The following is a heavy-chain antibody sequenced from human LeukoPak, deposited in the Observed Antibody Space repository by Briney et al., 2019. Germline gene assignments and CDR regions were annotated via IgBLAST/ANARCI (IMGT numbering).Heavy chain of an antibody. CDR3: ERDYGA. CDR1: GFTFSRYW. CDR2: INSDGSAT. V-gene: IGHV3-74*03. Sequence: PGGSLRLSCEASGFTFSRYWMHWVRQAPGKGLMWVSRINSDGSATTYADFVKGRFTISRDNAKNTVYLQMNSLRVDDTAIYYCERDYGAWGQGTLVSLSP. D-gene: IGHD4/OR15-4a*01. J-gene: IGHJ5*02.